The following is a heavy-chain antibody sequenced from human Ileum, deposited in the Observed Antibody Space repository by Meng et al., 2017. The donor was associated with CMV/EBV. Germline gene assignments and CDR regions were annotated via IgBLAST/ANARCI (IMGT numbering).Heavy chain of an antibody. V-gene: IGHV1-2*02. CDR2: INPNSGGT. CDR1: SNFTDYS. CDR3: TRDLGSSTWYYNWFDP. J-gene: IGHJ5*02. Sequence: SNFTDYSIHWVRQAPGQGLEWMGWINPNSGGTNYAQKFQGRVSMTRDTSISTAYMDLSRLTSDDTAVYYCTRDLGSSTWYYNWFDPWGQGTLVTVSS. D-gene: IGHD6-13*01.